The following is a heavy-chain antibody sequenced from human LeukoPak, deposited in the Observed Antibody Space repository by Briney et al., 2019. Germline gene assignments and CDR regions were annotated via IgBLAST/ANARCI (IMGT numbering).Heavy chain of an antibody. D-gene: IGHD3-22*01. CDR1: GFTFSSYA. V-gene: IGHV3-23*01. CDR3: AKDEVALITMILDV. J-gene: IGHJ6*04. CDR2: ISGSGGST. Sequence: TGGSLRLSCAASGFTFSSYAMSWVRQAPGKGLEWVSAISGSGGSTYYADSVKGRFTISRDNSKNTLYLQMNSLRAEDTAVYYCAKDEVALITMILDVWAKGTTVTVSS.